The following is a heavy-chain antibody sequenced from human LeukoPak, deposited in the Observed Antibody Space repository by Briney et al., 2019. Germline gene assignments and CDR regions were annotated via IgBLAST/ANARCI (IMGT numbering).Heavy chain of an antibody. CDR1: GGSISSGDYY. Sequence: TSQTLSLTCTVSGGSISSGDYYWSWIRQPPGKGLEWIGYIYYSGSTYYNPSLKSRLTISVDTSKNQSSLKLSSVTAADTAVYYCARGSVDIVATIGGGYYYYYMDVWGKGTTVTVSS. D-gene: IGHD5-12*01. CDR3: ARGSVDIVATIGGGYYYYYMDV. V-gene: IGHV4-30-4*08. J-gene: IGHJ6*03. CDR2: IYYSGST.